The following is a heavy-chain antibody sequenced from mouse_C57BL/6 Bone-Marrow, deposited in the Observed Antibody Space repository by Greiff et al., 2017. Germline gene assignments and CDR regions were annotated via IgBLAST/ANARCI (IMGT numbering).Heavy chain of an antibody. CDR2: ILPGSGST. V-gene: IGHV1-9*01. Sequence: QVQLQQSGAELMKPGASVKLSCKATGYTFTGYWIEWVKQRPGHGLEWIGEILPGSGSTNYNEMFTGKATCTADTHSHTAYMKLRSLATEDSAIYDCARIGNYEAYWGHGTLGTVSA. CDR3: ARIGNYEAY. D-gene: IGHD2-1*01. J-gene: IGHJ3*01. CDR1: GYTFTGYW.